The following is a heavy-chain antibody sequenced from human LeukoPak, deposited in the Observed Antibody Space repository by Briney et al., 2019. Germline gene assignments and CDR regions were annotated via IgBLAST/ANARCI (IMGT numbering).Heavy chain of an antibody. D-gene: IGHD3-9*01. J-gene: IGHJ4*02. Sequence: PSETLSLTCAVYGGSFSGYYWSWIRQPPGKGLEWIGEINHSGSTNYNPSLKSRVTISVDTSKNQFSPKLSSVTAADTAVYYCARGRLRYCDYWGQGTLVTVSS. CDR1: GGSFSGYY. CDR2: INHSGST. V-gene: IGHV4-34*01. CDR3: ARGRLRYCDY.